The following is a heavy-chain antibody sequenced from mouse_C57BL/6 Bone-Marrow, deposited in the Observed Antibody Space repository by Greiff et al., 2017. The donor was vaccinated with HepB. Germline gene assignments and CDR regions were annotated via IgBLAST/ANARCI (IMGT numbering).Heavy chain of an antibody. CDR1: GYTFTNYW. CDR2: IYPGGGYT. D-gene: IGHD3-2*02. J-gene: IGHJ2*01. V-gene: IGHV1-63*01. Sequence: LQESGAELVRPGTSVKMSCKASGYTFTNYWIGWAKQRPGHGLEWIGDIYPGGGYTNYNEKFKGKATLTADKSSSTAYMQFSSLTSEDTAIYYCARRQLRLLGFDYWGQGTTLTVSS. CDR3: ARRQLRLLGFDY.